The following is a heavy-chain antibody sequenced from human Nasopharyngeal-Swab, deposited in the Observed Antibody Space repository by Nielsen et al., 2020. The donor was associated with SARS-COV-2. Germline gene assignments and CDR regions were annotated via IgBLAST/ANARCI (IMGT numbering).Heavy chain of an antibody. V-gene: IGHV3-23*03. D-gene: IGHD6-19*01. CDR3: AKDRGVAVAGPFYYYGLDV. CDR1: GFTLGSYA. Sequence: GESLKISCAASGFTLGSYAMTWVRQDPGKGLERGTIIHSGGLNKYYADTVKGRFTISRDNSKNTLSLQMNSLRAEDTAIYYCAKDRGVAVAGPFYYYGLDVWGQGTTVTVSS. J-gene: IGHJ6*02. CDR2: IHSGGLNK.